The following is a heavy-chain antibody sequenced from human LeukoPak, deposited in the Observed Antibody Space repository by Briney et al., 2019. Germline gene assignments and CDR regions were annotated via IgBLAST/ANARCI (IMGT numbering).Heavy chain of an antibody. CDR1: GGSISSGDYY. V-gene: IGHV4-30-4*01. CDR2: IYYSGST. Sequence: SQTLSLTCTVSGGSISSGDYYWSWIRQPPGKGLERIGYIYYSGSTYYNPSLKSRVTISVDTSKNQFSLKLSSVTAADTAVYYCARVVIAAAAGSYYYGMDVWGKGTTVTVSS. J-gene: IGHJ6*04. CDR3: ARVVIAAAAGSYYYGMDV. D-gene: IGHD6-13*01.